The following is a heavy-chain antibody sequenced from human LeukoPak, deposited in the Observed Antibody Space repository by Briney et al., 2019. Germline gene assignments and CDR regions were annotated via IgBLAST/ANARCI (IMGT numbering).Heavy chain of an antibody. Sequence: SGTLSLTCAVSGGSISSGGYPWSWIRQPPGKGLEWIGYIYHSGSTYYHPSLKSRVTISVDRSKNQLSLKLSSVTAADTAVYYCARGGDLAYFDYWGQGTLVTVSS. J-gene: IGHJ4*02. CDR1: GGSISSGGYP. V-gene: IGHV4-30-2*01. CDR3: ARGGDLAYFDY. D-gene: IGHD3-16*01. CDR2: IYHSGST.